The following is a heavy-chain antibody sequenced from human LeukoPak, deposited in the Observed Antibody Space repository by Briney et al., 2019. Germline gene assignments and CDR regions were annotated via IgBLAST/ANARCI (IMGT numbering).Heavy chain of an antibody. CDR3: AARSVDIVTRGAFDI. V-gene: IGHV4-30-4*08. CDR1: GGSISSGDYY. CDR2: IYYSGST. Sequence: PSQTLSLTCTVSGGSISSGDYYWSWIRQPPGKGLEWIGYIYYSGSTNYNPSLKSRVTISVDTSKNQFSLKLSSVTAADTAVYYCAARSVDIVTRGAFDIWGQGTMVTVSS. D-gene: IGHD5-12*01. J-gene: IGHJ3*02.